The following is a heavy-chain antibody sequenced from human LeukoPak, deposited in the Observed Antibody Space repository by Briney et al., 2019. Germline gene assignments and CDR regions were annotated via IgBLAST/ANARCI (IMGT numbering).Heavy chain of an antibody. CDR2: IYFSGST. CDR3: ARSYDTNFDY. V-gene: IGHV4-59*01. CDR1: GGSIRSYH. J-gene: IGHJ4*02. Sequence: KPSETLSLTCTVSGGSIRSYHWSWIRQPPGKGLEWIGYIYFSGSTSYNPSLKSRVTISVDRSKNQFSLKLSSVAAADTAVYYCARSYDTNFDYWGQGTLVTVSS. D-gene: IGHD3-3*01.